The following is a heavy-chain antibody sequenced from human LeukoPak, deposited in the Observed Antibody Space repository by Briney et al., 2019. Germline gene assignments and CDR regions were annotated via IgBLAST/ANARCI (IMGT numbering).Heavy chain of an antibody. Sequence: GGSLRLSCAPSAFTFRSYDMTWARQAPGKGLEWVLDIRSIGGSREYVDSVKGRFTISRDNSKNILYLKMNSLRAEDTAVYYSASKIGYCRSVSCYLDYWGQGTLVTVSS. J-gene: IGHJ4*02. CDR2: IRSIGGSR. CDR1: AFTFRSYD. V-gene: IGHV3-23*01. D-gene: IGHD2-15*01. CDR3: ASKIGYCRSVSCYLDY.